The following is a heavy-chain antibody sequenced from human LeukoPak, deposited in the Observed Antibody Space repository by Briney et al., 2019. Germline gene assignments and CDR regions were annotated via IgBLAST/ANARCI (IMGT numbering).Heavy chain of an antibody. CDR2: ISAYDGNT. D-gene: IGHD6-25*01. J-gene: IGHJ6*03. CDR3: SRGKPASTLPHYYYCMDG. CDR1: GYTFTSFG. V-gene: IGHV1-18*01. Sequence: ASMKLSCKASGYTFTSFGISWVRQAPGNGLEWMGWISAYDGNTNYAQNIQGRVTMTTDTSTSTAYMEVNRQRSDDPAVYDRSRGKPASTLPHYYYCMDGWGKGATGIVSS.